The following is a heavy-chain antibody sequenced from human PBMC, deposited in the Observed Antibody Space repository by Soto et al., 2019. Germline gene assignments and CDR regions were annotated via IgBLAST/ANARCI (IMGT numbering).Heavy chain of an antibody. CDR3: ASSIN. V-gene: IGHV3-33*01. Sequence: GGSLRLSSAASEFPFSSYGRHWVRQAPGKVLDWVAVIWYDGSNKDYADSVKGRFTISRDNSKNTLYLQMNNLRADVTAVYYCASSINWGQGTLVTVSS. CDR1: EFPFSSYG. CDR2: IWYDGSNK. J-gene: IGHJ4*02.